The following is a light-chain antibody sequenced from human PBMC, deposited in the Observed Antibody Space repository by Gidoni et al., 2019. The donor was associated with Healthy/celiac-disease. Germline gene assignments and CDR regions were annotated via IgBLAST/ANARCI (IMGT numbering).Light chain of an antibody. CDR3: QQYDNLPRT. J-gene: IGKJ1*01. CDR2: DAS. Sequence: DIQMTQSPSSLSASVGDRVTITCQASQDISNYLNWYQQKPGKAPKLLIYDASNLETVVPSRFSGSGSGADLTFTISSLQPEDIATCYCQQYDNLPRTFGQGTKVEIK. V-gene: IGKV1-33*01. CDR1: QDISNY.